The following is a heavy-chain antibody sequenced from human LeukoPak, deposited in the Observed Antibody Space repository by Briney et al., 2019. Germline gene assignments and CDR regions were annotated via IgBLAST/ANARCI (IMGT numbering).Heavy chain of an antibody. CDR1: GGSISKYY. V-gene: IGHV4-59*08. CDR3: ARHFDYGDYGDYFDF. J-gene: IGHJ4*02. D-gene: IGHD4-17*01. Sequence: SDTLSLTCIVSGGSISKYYWMWIRQPPAKGVDWIGYIFSTGSSHYNPSLQSRVTILVDTSKNQASLQLTSVPAADTAVYYCARHFDYGDYGDYFDFWGQGTPVAVSS. CDR2: IFSTGSS.